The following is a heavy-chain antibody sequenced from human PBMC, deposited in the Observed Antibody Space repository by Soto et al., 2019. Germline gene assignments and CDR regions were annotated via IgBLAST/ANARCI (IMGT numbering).Heavy chain of an antibody. CDR1: GFTFSSYA. D-gene: IGHD6-6*01. V-gene: IGHV3-23*01. Sequence: GGSLRLSCAASGFTFSSYAMSWVRQAPGKGLEWVSAISGSGGSTYYADSVKGRFTISRDNSKNTLYLQMNSLRAEDTAVYYCAKSLGRSSIADPNWFDXWGQGTLVTVSX. CDR2: ISGSGGST. CDR3: AKSLGRSSIADPNWFDX. J-gene: IGHJ5*02.